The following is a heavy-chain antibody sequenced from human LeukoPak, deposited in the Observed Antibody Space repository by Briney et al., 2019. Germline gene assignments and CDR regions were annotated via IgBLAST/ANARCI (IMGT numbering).Heavy chain of an antibody. V-gene: IGHV4-39*07. CDR3: ARDRLVGYYDVAWRGFDP. D-gene: IGHD3-10*02. Sequence: SETLSLTCTVSGGSISSSSYYWGWIRQPPGKGLEWIGSIYYSGSTYYNPSLKSRVTISVDTSKNQFSLKLSSVTAADTAVYYCARDRLVGYYDVAWRGFDPRGQGTLVTVSS. CDR2: IYYSGST. J-gene: IGHJ5*02. CDR1: GGSISSSSYY.